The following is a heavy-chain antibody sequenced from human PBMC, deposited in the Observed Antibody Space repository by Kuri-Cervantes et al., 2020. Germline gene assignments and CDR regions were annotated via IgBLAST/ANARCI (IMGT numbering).Heavy chain of an antibody. J-gene: IGHJ5*02. Sequence: GSLRLSCAVYGGSFSGYYWSWIRQPPGKGLEWIGEINHSGSTNYNPSLKSRVTISVDTSKNQFSLKLSSVTAADTAVYYCARQGYGSTTPEFDPWGQGTLVTVSS. CDR3: ARQGYGSTTPEFDP. D-gene: IGHD2-2*01. CDR1: GGSFSGYY. CDR2: INHSGST. V-gene: IGHV4-34*01.